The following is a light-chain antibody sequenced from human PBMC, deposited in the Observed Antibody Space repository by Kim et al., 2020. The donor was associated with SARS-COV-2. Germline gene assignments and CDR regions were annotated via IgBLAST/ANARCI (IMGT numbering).Light chain of an antibody. CDR3: NSRDSSGNHLV. CDR1: SLRSYY. CDR2: GKN. V-gene: IGLV3-19*01. Sequence: LGPTVRITCQGDSLRSYYASWYQQKPGQAPVLVIYGKNNRPSGIPDRFSGSSSGNTASLTITGAQAEDEAEYYCNSRDSSGNHLVFGGGTQLTVL. J-gene: IGLJ2*01.